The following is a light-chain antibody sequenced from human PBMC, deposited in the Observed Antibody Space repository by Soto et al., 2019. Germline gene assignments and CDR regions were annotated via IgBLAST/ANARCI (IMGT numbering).Light chain of an antibody. CDR2: EAT. CDR1: QGLKF. J-gene: IGKJ5*01. Sequence: DIQMTQSPSSVSASVGATVTITSRASQGLKFLAWYKQKPGKAPRFMSYEATNLQSGVPPRFRGSGSGTDFTLTISSLQPEDFATYFCQQANSFPITFGQGTRLEIK. CDR3: QQANSFPIT. V-gene: IGKV1-12*01.